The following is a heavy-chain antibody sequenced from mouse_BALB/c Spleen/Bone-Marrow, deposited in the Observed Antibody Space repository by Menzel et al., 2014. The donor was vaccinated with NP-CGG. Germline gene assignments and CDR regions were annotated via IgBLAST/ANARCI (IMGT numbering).Heavy chain of an antibody. Sequence: EVQLQQSGPSLVEPSQTLSLTCSVTGDSITSGYWNWIRKFPGDKLEYMGYITYSGNTYYNPSLISRISITRDTSKNXYYLQLNAVTTEGTASYCCTRDYYGPWGQGTTLTVSS. CDR2: ITYSGNT. CDR1: GDSITSGY. CDR3: TRDYYGP. V-gene: IGHV3-8*02. D-gene: IGHD1-2*01. J-gene: IGHJ2*01.